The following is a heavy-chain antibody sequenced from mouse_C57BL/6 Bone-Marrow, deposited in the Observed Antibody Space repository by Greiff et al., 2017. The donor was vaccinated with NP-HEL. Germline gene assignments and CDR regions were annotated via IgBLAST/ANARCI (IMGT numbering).Heavy chain of an antibody. CDR3: ARIWYGSSYGAY. Sequence: VQLQQPGAELVKPGASVKLSCKASGYTFTSYWMHWVKQRPGQGLEWIGMIHPNSGSTNYNEKFKSKATLTVDKSSSTAYMQLSSLTSEDSAVYYCARIWYGSSYGAYWGQGTLVTVSA. V-gene: IGHV1-64*01. CDR2: IHPNSGST. CDR1: GYTFTSYW. J-gene: IGHJ3*01. D-gene: IGHD1-1*01.